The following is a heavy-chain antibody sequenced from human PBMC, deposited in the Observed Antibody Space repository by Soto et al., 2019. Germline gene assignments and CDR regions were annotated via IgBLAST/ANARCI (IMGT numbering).Heavy chain of an antibody. CDR1: GFTFSSYG. Sequence: GGSLRLSCAASGFTFSSYGMHWVRQAPGKGLEWVAVISYDGSNKYYADSVKGRFTISRDNSKNTLYLQMNSLRAEDTAVYYCAKEEQRFTSGSPDYFDYWGQGTLVTVSS. D-gene: IGHD1-26*01. CDR3: AKEEQRFTSGSPDYFDY. CDR2: ISYDGSNK. V-gene: IGHV3-30*18. J-gene: IGHJ4*02.